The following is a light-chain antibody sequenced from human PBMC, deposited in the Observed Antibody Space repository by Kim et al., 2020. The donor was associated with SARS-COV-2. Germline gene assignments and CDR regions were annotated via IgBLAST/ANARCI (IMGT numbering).Light chain of an antibody. CDR2: GAS. V-gene: IGKV3-15*01. CDR3: QQYSDWRT. CDR1: RSVGSN. J-gene: IGKJ1*01. Sequence: SVSTREGATLSCRASRSVGSNLAWYQQKPGQAPRLLIYGASTRATGIPARFSGSGSGIEFTLTISSLQSEDFAVYYCQQYSDWRTFGPGTKVDIK.